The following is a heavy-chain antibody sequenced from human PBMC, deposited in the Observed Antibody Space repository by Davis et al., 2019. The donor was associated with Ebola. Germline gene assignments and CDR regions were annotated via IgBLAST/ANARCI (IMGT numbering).Heavy chain of an antibody. CDR3: ARDWGSGSYYRPSNFADY. J-gene: IGHJ4*02. CDR1: GYTFTSYG. D-gene: IGHD3-10*01. CDR2: ISAYNGNT. V-gene: IGHV1-18*04. Sequence: AASVKVSCKASGYTFTSYGISWVRQAPGQGLEWMGWISAYNGNTNYAQKLQGRVTMTTDTSTSTAYMELGSLRSDDTAVYYCARDWGSGSYYRPSNFADYWGQGTLVTVSS.